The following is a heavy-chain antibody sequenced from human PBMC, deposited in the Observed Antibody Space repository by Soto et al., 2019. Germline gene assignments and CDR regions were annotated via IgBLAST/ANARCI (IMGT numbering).Heavy chain of an antibody. D-gene: IGHD1-7*01. V-gene: IGHV6-1*01. CDR3: AGTTSHHGLYMDV. J-gene: IGHJ6*03. CDR2: TYYRSRWSN. CDR1: GDSVSSNSAA. Sequence: QVQLQASGPGLVKPSQTLSLTCVISGDSVSSNSAAWNWIRLSPSRGLEWLARTYYRSRWSNEYAVSVRSRITVNPDTSKNQFSLQLSSVTPEDTAVYYCAGTTSHHGLYMDVWGKGATVTVSS.